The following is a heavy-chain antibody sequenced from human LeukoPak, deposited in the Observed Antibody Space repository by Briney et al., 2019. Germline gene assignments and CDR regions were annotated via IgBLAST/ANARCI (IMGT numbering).Heavy chain of an antibody. J-gene: IGHJ3*02. D-gene: IGHD1-26*01. CDR3: ARGGTAFDI. Sequence: PSETLSLTCAVYGGSFSGYYWSWIRQPPGKGLEWIGEINHSGSTNYNPSLKSRVTISVDTSKNQFSLKLRSVTAADTALYYCARGGTAFDIWGQGTMVTVSS. V-gene: IGHV4-34*01. CDR1: GGSFSGYY. CDR2: INHSGST.